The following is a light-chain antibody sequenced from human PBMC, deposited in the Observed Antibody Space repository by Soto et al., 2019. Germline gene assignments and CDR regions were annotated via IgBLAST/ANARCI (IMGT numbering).Light chain of an antibody. J-gene: IGLJ1*01. V-gene: IGLV2-23*02. CDR2: EVS. CDR3: CSYVGSTWRYV. CDR1: SSDIGSYNL. Sequence: QSALTQPASVSGSPGQSITISCTGTSSDIGSYNLVSWYQHHPGKAPKLIIYEVSQWPSGVSDRFSGSKSGYTASLTISGLQAEDEADYYCCSYVGSTWRYVFGPGTKLTVL.